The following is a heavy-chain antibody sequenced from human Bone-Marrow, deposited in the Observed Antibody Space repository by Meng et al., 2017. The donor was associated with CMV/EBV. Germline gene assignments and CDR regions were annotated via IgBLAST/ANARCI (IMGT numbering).Heavy chain of an antibody. CDR1: FPRYY. CDR3: ARGTNIVVVAATHWFDP. CDR2: INPSGGST. D-gene: IGHD2-15*01. J-gene: IGHJ5*02. V-gene: IGHV1-46*01. Sequence: FPRYYMHWVRQAPGQGLEWMGIINPSGGSTSYAQKFQGRVTMTRDTSTSTVYMELSSLRSEDTAVYYCARGTNIVVVAATHWFDPWGQGTLVTVSS.